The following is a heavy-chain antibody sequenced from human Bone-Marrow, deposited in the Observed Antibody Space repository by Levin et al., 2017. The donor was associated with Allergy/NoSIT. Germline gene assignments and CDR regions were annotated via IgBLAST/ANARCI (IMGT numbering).Heavy chain of an antibody. CDR1: GGSISSYY. V-gene: IGHV4-59*01. CDR2: IYYSGST. Sequence: SCTVSGGSISSYYWSWIRQPPGKGLEWIGYIYYSGSTNYNPSLKSRVTISVDTSKNQFSLKLSSVTAADTAVYYCARGPTTVTTHYYCYYMDVWGKGTTVTVSS. D-gene: IGHD4-17*01. J-gene: IGHJ6*03. CDR3: ARGPTTVTTHYYCYYMDV.